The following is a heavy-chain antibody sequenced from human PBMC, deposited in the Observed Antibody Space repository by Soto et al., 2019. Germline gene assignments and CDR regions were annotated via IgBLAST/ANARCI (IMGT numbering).Heavy chain of an antibody. CDR3: VKGGGYYGSGSYYNNYYMDA. Sequence: EVQLLESGGGLVQPGGSLRLSCAASGFTFSNYAMSWVRQAPGKGLEWVSTISGNGAGTYYADSVKGRFTISRDNSKNTQYLQMNSLRADDTAVYQCVKGGGYYGSGSYYNNYYMDAWGKGTTVTVSS. J-gene: IGHJ6*03. D-gene: IGHD3-10*01. CDR2: ISGNGAGT. CDR1: GFTFSNYA. V-gene: IGHV3-23*01.